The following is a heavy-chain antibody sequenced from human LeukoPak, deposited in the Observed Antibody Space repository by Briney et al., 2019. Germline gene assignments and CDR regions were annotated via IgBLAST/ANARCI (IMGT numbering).Heavy chain of an antibody. CDR1: GYTFTVYY. D-gene: IGHD3-16*01. CDR2: INPNSGGT. J-gene: IGHJ4*02. CDR3: ARGSSLPVGGLGY. V-gene: IGHV1-2*02. Sequence: ASVKVSSKASGYTFTVYYMHWVRQAPGQRREWMGWINPNSGGTNYAQKFQGRVTMTRDTSISTAYMELSRLRSDDTAVYYCARGSSLPVGGLGYWGQGTLVTVSS.